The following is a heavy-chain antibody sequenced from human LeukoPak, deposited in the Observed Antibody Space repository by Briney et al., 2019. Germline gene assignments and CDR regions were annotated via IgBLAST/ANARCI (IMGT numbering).Heavy chain of an antibody. J-gene: IGHJ4*02. CDR3: AREISSSTSFDY. D-gene: IGHD2-2*01. CDR2: ISSGSTYI. V-gene: IGHV3-21*01. CDR1: GYSVSDKP. Sequence: GGSLRLSCAASGYSVSDKPMTWVRQAPGKGLEWVSSISSGSTYIYYADSVKGRFTISRDNAKNSLYLQVSTLRAEDTAVYYCAREISSSTSFDYWGQGTLVTVSS.